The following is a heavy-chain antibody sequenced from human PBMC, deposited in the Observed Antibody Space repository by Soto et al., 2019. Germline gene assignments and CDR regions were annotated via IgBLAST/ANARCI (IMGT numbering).Heavy chain of an antibody. Sequence: GESLKISCKGSGYTFTNYWIGWVRQMPGKGLEWMGIIYPGDSDTKYNPSFQGQVTISADKSITTTYLQWSSLKASDTTIYYCAASIFYYGMDVWGQGTTVTVSS. CDR3: AASIFYYGMDV. CDR1: GYTFTNYW. CDR2: IYPGDSDT. V-gene: IGHV5-51*01. J-gene: IGHJ6*02.